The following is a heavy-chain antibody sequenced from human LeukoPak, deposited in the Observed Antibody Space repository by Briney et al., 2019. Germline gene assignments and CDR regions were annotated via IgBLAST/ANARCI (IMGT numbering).Heavy chain of an antibody. CDR3: AIPHCSSTSCYRIDAFDI. J-gene: IGHJ3*02. D-gene: IGHD2-2*02. CDR2: FDPEDGET. CDR1: GYTLTELS. V-gene: IGHV1-24*01. Sequence: ASVKVSCKVSGYTLTELSMHWVRQAPGKGLEWMGGFDPEDGETIYAQKFQGRVTMTEDTSTDTAYMELSSLRSEDTAVYYCAIPHCSSTSCYRIDAFDIWGQGTMVTVSS.